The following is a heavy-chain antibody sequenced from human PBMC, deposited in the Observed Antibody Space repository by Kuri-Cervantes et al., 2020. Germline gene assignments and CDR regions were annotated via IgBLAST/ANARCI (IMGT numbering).Heavy chain of an antibody. CDR3: ARFRRGYWSTAYNWFDP. CDR1: GYTFSSYG. D-gene: IGHD6-13*01. Sequence: ASVKVSCKASGYTFSSYGITWVRQAPGQGLEWMGWINPNSGGANYAQKFQGRVTMTRDTSISTVYMELSRLRSDDTAVYYCARFRRGYWSTAYNWFDPWGQGTLVTVSS. V-gene: IGHV1-2*02. J-gene: IGHJ5*02. CDR2: INPNSGGA.